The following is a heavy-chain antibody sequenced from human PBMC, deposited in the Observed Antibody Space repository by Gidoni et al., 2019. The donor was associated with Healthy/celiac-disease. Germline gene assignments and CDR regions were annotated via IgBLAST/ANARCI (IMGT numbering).Heavy chain of an antibody. J-gene: IGHJ5*02. Sequence: QVQLVQSGAEVKKPGSSVKVSCKASGGTFSSYAISWVRQAPGQGLEWMGGIIPIFGTANYAQKFQGRVTITADESTSTAYMELSSLRSEDTAVYYCAGDRGTIFGVVSPPANWFDPWGQGTLVTVSS. V-gene: IGHV1-69*01. D-gene: IGHD3-3*01. CDR2: IIPIFGTA. CDR3: AGDRGTIFGVVSPPANWFDP. CDR1: GGTFSSYA.